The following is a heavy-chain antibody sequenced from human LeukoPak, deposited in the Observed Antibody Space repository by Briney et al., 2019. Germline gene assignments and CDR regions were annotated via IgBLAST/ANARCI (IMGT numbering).Heavy chain of an antibody. Sequence: AGGSLRLSCAASGFTFSSYSMNWVRQAPGKGLEWVSPISSSSSYIYYADSVKGRFTISRDNAKNSLYLQMNSLRAEDTAVYYCARDGSDCTNGVCYRVPGGYWGQGTLVTVSS. D-gene: IGHD2-8*01. J-gene: IGHJ4*02. V-gene: IGHV3-21*01. CDR1: GFTFSSYS. CDR2: ISSSSSYI. CDR3: ARDGSDCTNGVCYRVPGGY.